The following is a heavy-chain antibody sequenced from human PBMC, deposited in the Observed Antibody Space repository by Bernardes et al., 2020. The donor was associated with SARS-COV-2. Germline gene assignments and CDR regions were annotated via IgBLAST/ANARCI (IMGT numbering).Heavy chain of an antibody. Sequence: ETLSLTCTVSGGSISSSSYYWGWIRQPPGKGLEWIGSIYYSGSTYYNPSLKSRVTISVDTSKNQFSLKLSSVTAADTAVYYCASTVDTADYYYGMDVWGQGTTVTVSS. D-gene: IGHD5-18*01. J-gene: IGHJ6*02. CDR2: IYYSGST. V-gene: IGHV4-39*01. CDR3: ASTVDTADYYYGMDV. CDR1: GGSISSSSYY.